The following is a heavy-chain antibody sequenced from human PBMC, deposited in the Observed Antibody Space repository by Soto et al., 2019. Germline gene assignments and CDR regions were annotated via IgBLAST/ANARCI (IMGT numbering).Heavy chain of an antibody. CDR1: GFTFSNYG. CDR2: ISYDGSIE. D-gene: IGHD3-10*01. CDR3: GRDSVWFVAHPIDN. V-gene: IGHV3-30*03. Sequence: QVQLVESGGGLVQPGRSLRLSCAASGFTFSNYGMHWVRQAPGKGLDWVAVISYDGSIEYYSESVKRRFTMSRDNSENTVYTQMNSLRTEGTAVYFCGRDSVWFVAHPIDNWGQGTLVTVSS. J-gene: IGHJ4*02.